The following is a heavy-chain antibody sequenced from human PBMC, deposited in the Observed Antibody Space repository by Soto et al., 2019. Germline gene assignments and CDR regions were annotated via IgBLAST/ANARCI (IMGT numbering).Heavy chain of an antibody. V-gene: IGHV3-23*01. CDR2: ISGSGGST. D-gene: IGHD6-6*01. J-gene: IGHJ6*02. CDR3: AKEGRVSGYSSSSPKYYYGMDV. CDR1: GFTFSSYA. Sequence: PGGSLRLSCAASGFTFSSYAMSWVRQAPGKGLEWVSAISGSGGSTYYADSVKGRFTISRDNSTNTLYLQMNSLRAEDTAVYYCAKEGRVSGYSSSSPKYYYGMDVWGQGTTVTVSS.